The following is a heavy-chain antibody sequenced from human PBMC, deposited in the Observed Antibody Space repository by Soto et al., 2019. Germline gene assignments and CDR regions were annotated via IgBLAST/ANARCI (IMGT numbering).Heavy chain of an antibody. CDR2: IKSDGSIT. Sequence: EVQLVESGGGLVQPGGSLRLSCAVSGFTFSNYWMHWVRQAPGKGLVWVSRIKSDGSITTYADSVKGRFTISRDNAKNTLYLQMYNVRAEDTAVYYCVRASGNYFFDYWGQGTLVTVSS. CDR3: VRASGNYFFDY. J-gene: IGHJ4*02. D-gene: IGHD1-26*01. V-gene: IGHV3-74*01. CDR1: GFTFSNYW.